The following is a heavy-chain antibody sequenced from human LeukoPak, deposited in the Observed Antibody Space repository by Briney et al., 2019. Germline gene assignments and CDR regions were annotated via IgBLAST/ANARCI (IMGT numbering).Heavy chain of an antibody. V-gene: IGHV4-39*07. Sequence: SETLSLTCTVSGGSISSSSYYWGWIRQPPGKGLEWIGSIYYSGSTYYNPSLKSRVTISVDTSKNQFSLKLSSVTAADTAVYYCARTPVYDILTGYQYYFDYWGQGTLVTVSS. CDR1: GGSISSSSYY. J-gene: IGHJ4*02. CDR2: IYYSGST. D-gene: IGHD3-9*01. CDR3: ARTPVYDILTGYQYYFDY.